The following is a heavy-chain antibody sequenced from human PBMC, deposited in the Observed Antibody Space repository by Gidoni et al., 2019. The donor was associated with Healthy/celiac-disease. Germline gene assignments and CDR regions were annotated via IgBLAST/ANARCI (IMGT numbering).Heavy chain of an antibody. V-gene: IGHV2-26*01. D-gene: IGHD2-15*01. Sequence: GKALEWLANIFSNDEKSYSTSLKSRLTISKDTSKSQVVLTMTNIDPVDTASYYCARSSLYCIGGSCYCFDPWGQGTLVTVSS. CDR3: ARSSLYCIGGSCYCFDP. CDR2: IFSNDEK. J-gene: IGHJ5*02.